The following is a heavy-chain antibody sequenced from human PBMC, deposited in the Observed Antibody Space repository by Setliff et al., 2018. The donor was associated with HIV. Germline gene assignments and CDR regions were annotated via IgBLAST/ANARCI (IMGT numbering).Heavy chain of an antibody. CDR2: IGIYNGNV. CDR1: GYSFISHD. J-gene: IGHJ4*02. Sequence: ASVKVSCKASGYSFISHDINWVRQAPGQGLEWMGRIGIYNGNVNTAPKFQGRVTMTTDTSTNTAYLELRSLRSDDTAVYYCARDDDVIMVVVGGDYWGQGTLVTVSS. V-gene: IGHV1-18*01. D-gene: IGHD3-22*01. CDR3: ARDDDVIMVVVGGDY.